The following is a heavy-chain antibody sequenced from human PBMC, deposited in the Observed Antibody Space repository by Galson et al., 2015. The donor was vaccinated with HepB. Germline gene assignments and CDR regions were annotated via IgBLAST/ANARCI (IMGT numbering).Heavy chain of an antibody. D-gene: IGHD3-16*01. CDR3: AREGSDGRMVTF. CDR2: ISGSGSSI. Sequence: SLRLSCAASAFTFSDYYMSWIRQAPGKGLEWVSYISGSGSSIYYADSVKGRFTISRDNAKNSLYLQMNSLRAEDTAVYYCAREGSDGRMVTFWGQRTLVTVSS. J-gene: IGHJ4*02. CDR1: AFTFSDYY. V-gene: IGHV3-11*01.